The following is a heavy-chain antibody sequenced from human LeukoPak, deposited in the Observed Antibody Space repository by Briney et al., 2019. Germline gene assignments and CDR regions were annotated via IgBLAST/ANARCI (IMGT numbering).Heavy chain of an antibody. Sequence: GRSLRLSCAASGFTFSSYGMHWVRQAPGKGLEWVAVIWYDGSNKYYADSVKGRFTISRDNSKNTLCLQMNSLRAEDTAVYYCAKVSSGSYQGLDYWGQGTLVTVSS. CDR3: AKVSSGSYQGLDY. J-gene: IGHJ4*02. CDR2: IWYDGSNK. D-gene: IGHD1-26*01. V-gene: IGHV3-33*06. CDR1: GFTFSSYG.